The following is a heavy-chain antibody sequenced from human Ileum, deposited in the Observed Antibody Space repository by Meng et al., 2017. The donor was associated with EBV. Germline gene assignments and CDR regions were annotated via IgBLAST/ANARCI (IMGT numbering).Heavy chain of an antibody. CDR1: GGSISSYY. D-gene: IGHD2-15*01. V-gene: IGHV4-59*08. J-gene: IGHJ4*02. CDR2: IYYSGST. Sequence: VQLQGSGPGLVKPSETLPLTCTVSGGSISSYYWSWIRQPPGKGLEWIGYIYYSGSTNYNPSLKSRVTISVDTSKNQFSLNLSSVTAADTAVYYCARGGWSLDYWGQGTLVTVSS. CDR3: ARGGWSLDY.